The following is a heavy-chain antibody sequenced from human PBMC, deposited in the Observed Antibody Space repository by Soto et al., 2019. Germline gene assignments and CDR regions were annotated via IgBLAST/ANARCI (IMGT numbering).Heavy chain of an antibody. Sequence: QLQLQESGSGLVRPSQTLSLTCAVSVGSISSGGYSWNWIRQPPGTGLEWIGYIYHSGSTLYHPSLKIPVAIAVDKSQNQSSLQLISVNAADTVVYYCVRVQLDGNWFDPWGQGTLVTVSS. CDR3: VRVQLDGNWFDP. D-gene: IGHD1-1*01. CDR1: VGSISSGGYS. J-gene: IGHJ5*02. V-gene: IGHV4-30-2*01. CDR2: IYHSGST.